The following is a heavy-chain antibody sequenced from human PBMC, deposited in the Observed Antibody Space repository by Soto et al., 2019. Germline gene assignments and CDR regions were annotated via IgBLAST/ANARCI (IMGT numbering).Heavy chain of an antibody. D-gene: IGHD3-16*01. J-gene: IGHJ6*02. V-gene: IGHV3-7*01. Sequence: GGSLRLSCAASGFTFSDSWMDWVRQAPGKGPEWVANIKQDGSEKNYVDSVKGRFTISRDNAKNSLYLQMNSLRAEDTAVYYCASLGRHGWGQGTTVTVSS. CDR2: IKQDGSEK. CDR1: GFTFSDSW. CDR3: ASLGRHG.